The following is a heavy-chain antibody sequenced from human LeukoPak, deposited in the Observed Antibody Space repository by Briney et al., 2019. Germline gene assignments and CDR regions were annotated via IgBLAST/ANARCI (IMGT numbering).Heavy chain of an antibody. CDR1: GFTFSSHW. Sequence: PGGSLRLSCAASGFTFSSHWMHWVRQAPGKGLVWASRINNDGSSTNYADSVKGRFTISRDNAKNTLYLQMNSLRAEDTAVYYCASSYGVTNFDYWGQGTLVTVSS. CDR3: ASSYGVTNFDY. J-gene: IGHJ4*02. V-gene: IGHV3-74*01. CDR2: INNDGSST. D-gene: IGHD4-17*01.